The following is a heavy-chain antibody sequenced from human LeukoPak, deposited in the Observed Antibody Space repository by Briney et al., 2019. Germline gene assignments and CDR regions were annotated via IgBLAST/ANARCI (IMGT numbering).Heavy chain of an antibody. CDR1: GCTFTNYA. Sequence: GASVKVSCKASGCTFTNYAMQWVRQAPGQRLEWMGWINAGNGNTRYSQRFQGRVTITRDTSASTAYMEVTSLRSEDTAVYYCARGIWSRTVSSYYFDYWGQGTLVTVSS. V-gene: IGHV1-3*01. J-gene: IGHJ4*02. D-gene: IGHD3-3*01. CDR2: INAGNGNT. CDR3: ARGIWSRTVSSYYFDY.